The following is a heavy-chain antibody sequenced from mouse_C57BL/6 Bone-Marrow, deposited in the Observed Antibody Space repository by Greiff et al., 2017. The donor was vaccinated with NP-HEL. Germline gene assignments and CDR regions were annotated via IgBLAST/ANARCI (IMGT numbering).Heavy chain of an antibody. CDR2: IDPEDGET. CDR3: ARDYYGSSSDYFDY. J-gene: IGHJ2*01. Sequence: VQLKQSGAELVKPGASVKLSCTASGFNIKDYYMHWVKQRTEQGLEWIGRIDPEDGETKYAPTFQGKATITADTSSNTAYLQLSSLTSEDTAVYYCARDYYGSSSDYFDYWGQGTTLTVSS. V-gene: IGHV14-2*01. CDR1: GFNIKDYY. D-gene: IGHD1-1*01.